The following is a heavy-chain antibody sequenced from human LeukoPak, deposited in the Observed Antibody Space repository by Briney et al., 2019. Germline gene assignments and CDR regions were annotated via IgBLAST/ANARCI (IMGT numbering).Heavy chain of an antibody. V-gene: IGHV3-30-3*01. CDR1: GFTFSSYA. CDR2: ISYDGSNK. Sequence: GGSLRLSCAASGFTFSSYAMHWVRQAPGKGLEWVALISYDGSNKYYADSVKGRFTISRDNSKNTLYLQMNSLRAEDTAVYYCAREPTTVKGYYYYGMDVWGQGTTVTVSS. J-gene: IGHJ6*02. CDR3: AREPTTVKGYYYYGMDV. D-gene: IGHD4-11*01.